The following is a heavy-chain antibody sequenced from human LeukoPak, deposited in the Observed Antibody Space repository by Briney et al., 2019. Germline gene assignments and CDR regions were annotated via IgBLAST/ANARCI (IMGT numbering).Heavy chain of an antibody. CDR2: IWSDSSNS. CDR3: ARVRENWNYSY. V-gene: IGHV3-33*01. J-gene: IGHJ4*02. D-gene: IGHD1-7*01. Sequence: GGSLRLSCAASGFTFSSYTMHWVRQAPGKGLEWVALIWSDSSNSGYAVSVKGRFTISRDNSKNTLSLQMNSLRAEDTAVYYCARVRENWNYSYWGQGTLVTVSS. CDR1: GFTFSSYT.